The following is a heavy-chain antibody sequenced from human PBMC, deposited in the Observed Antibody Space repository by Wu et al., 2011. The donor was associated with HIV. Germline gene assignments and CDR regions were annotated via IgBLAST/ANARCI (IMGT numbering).Heavy chain of an antibody. Sequence: QVQLVQSGTEVKRPGASVTISCKASGYPLTSFFLHWVRQAPGQGLEWLGVINPTGGDTAYAQKFRGRLSLTRDTSSNRAYLELTSLTSEDTAVYFCARAGEVYEREYYFDHWGQGTLVTVSS. CDR3: ARAGEVYEREYYFDH. J-gene: IGHJ4*02. CDR1: GYPLTSFF. D-gene: IGHD2/OR15-2a*01. CDR2: INPTGGDT. V-gene: IGHV1-46*01.